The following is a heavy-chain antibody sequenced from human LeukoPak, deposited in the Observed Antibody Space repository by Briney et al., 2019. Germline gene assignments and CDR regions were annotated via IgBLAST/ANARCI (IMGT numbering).Heavy chain of an antibody. Sequence: SETLSLTCTVSGGSISSYYWSWIRQPPGKGLEWIGYIYYSGSTNYNPSLKSRVTISVDTSKNQFSLKLSSVTAADTAVYYCVTFRAVAGRPNVGWFDYWGQGTLVTVSS. V-gene: IGHV4-59*08. CDR3: VTFRAVAGRPNVGWFDY. J-gene: IGHJ4*02. CDR1: GGSISSYY. D-gene: IGHD6-19*01. CDR2: IYYSGST.